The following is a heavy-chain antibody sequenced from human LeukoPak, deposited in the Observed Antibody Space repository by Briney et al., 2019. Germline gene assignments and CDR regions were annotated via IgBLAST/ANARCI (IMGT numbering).Heavy chain of an antibody. CDR1: GGSISSYY. J-gene: IGHJ4*02. V-gene: IGHV4-59*01. Sequence: SETLSLTCTVSGGSISSYYWSWIRQPPGKGLEWIGYIYYSGSTNYNPSLKSRVTISVDTSKNQFSPKLSSVTAADTAVYYCARESPLRGLDYWGQGTLVTVSS. CDR2: IYYSGST. D-gene: IGHD3-10*01. CDR3: ARESPLRGLDY.